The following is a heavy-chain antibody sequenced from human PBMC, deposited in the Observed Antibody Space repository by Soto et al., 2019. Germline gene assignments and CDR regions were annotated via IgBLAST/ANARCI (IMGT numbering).Heavy chain of an antibody. V-gene: IGHV3-64D*08. J-gene: IGHJ6*02. Sequence: EVQLVESGGGLVQPGGSLRLSCSASGFTFSSYAMHWVRQAPGKGLEYVSAISSNGGSTYYADSVKGRFTISRDNSKNTLSLQMSSLRAEDTAVYYCVKASSGITIFGVVISVGGFDYYGMDVWGQGTTVTVSS. CDR3: VKASSGITIFGVVISVGGFDYYGMDV. CDR2: ISSNGGST. D-gene: IGHD3-3*01. CDR1: GFTFSSYA.